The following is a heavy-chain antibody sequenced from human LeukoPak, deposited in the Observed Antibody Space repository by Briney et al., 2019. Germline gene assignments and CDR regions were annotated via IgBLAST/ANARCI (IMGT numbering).Heavy chain of an antibody. J-gene: IGHJ4*02. V-gene: IGHV3-48*03. CDR2: ISSSGSTI. CDR1: GFTFSSYE. CDR3: ARDEAPPDYYDSSGYYPFDY. Sequence: GGSLRLSCAASGFTFSSYEMNWVRQAPGKGLEWVSYISSSGSTIYYADSVKGRFTIYRDNAKNSLYLQMNSLRAEDTAVYYCARDEAPPDYYDSSGYYPFDYWGQGTLVTVSS. D-gene: IGHD3-22*01.